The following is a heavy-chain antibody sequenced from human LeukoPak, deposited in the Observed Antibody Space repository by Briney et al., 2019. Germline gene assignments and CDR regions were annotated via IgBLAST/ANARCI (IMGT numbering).Heavy chain of an antibody. D-gene: IGHD3-22*01. Sequence: GESLKISCKGSGYNFTSYWVGWVRQMPGKGLQCLGTIYPGDSDTRYSPSFQGQVTISVDKSVSTAYLQWSSPKASDTAMYYCARSDSSGGARGIQYWGQGTPVTVSS. CDR1: GYNFTSYW. J-gene: IGHJ1*01. CDR3: ARSDSSGGARGIQY. CDR2: IYPGDSDT. V-gene: IGHV5-51*01.